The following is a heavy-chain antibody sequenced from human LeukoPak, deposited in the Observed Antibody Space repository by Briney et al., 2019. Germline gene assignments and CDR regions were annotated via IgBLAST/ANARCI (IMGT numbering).Heavy chain of an antibody. Sequence: SETLSLTCTVSGYSISSGYYWGWIRQPPGKGLEWIGSIYHSGRTYYNSSLKSRVTISVDMSKNQFSLKLSSVTAADTAVYYCARDGPYYYGSGSSPNNNWFDPWGQGTLVTVSS. V-gene: IGHV4-38-2*02. CDR1: GYSISSGYY. J-gene: IGHJ5*02. CDR2: IYHSGRT. D-gene: IGHD3-10*01. CDR3: ARDGPYYYGSGSSPNNNWFDP.